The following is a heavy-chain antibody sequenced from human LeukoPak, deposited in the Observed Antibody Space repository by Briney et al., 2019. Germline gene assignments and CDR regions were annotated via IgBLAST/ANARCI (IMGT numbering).Heavy chain of an antibody. CDR1: GFTVSSNY. D-gene: IGHD1-26*01. J-gene: IGHJ4*02. Sequence: PGGSLRLSCEASGFTVSSNYMSWVRQAPGKGLEWVAFIRYDGSNKYYADSVKGRFTISRDNAKNSLYLQMNSLRAEDTAVYYCAREGSYYGYFDYWGQGTLITVSS. V-gene: IGHV3-30*02. CDR2: IRYDGSNK. CDR3: AREGSYYGYFDY.